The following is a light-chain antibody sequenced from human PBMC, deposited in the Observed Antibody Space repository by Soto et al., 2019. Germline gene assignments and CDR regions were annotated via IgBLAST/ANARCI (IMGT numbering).Light chain of an antibody. CDR1: QSVTSNY. CDR2: GAS. J-gene: IGKJ1*01. Sequence: EIVFTQSPGTLSLSPGERATLSCRASQSVTSNYLAWYQQKPGQAPRLLIYGASSRATGIPDRFSGSGSGTPFTLTISSLEPEDFAVYYCQQYGNSRWTFGQGTQVEIK. V-gene: IGKV3-20*01. CDR3: QQYGNSRWT.